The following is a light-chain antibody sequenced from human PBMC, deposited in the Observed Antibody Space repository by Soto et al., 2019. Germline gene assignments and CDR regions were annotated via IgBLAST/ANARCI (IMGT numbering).Light chain of an antibody. CDR1: QSVSSN. CDR2: DIS. Sequence: ETVMTQSPATLSVSPGERATLSCRAGQSVSSNLAWYQQKPGQPPRLLIYDISTRATGIPTRFSGSGSGTEFTLTISSLQSEDFEVYYCQQYNSRPLTFGGGTKVDIX. CDR3: QQYNSRPLT. J-gene: IGKJ4*01. V-gene: IGKV3D-15*01.